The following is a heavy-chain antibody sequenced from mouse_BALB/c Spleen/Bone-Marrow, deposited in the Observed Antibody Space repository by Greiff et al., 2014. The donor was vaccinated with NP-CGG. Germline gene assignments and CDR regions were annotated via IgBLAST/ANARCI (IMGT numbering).Heavy chain of an antibody. CDR3: AKGGNYRYDFDY. CDR1: GYTFTSSV. CDR2: FNPYNDGS. D-gene: IGHD2-14*01. Sequence: EVQGVESGPELVKPGASVKMSCKASGYTFTSSVMHWVKQKPGQGLEWIGYFNPYNDGSKYNEKFKGKATLTSDKSSSTAYMELSSLTSEDSAVCYCAKGGNYRYDFDYWGQGTTLTVSS. V-gene: IGHV1-14*01. J-gene: IGHJ2*01.